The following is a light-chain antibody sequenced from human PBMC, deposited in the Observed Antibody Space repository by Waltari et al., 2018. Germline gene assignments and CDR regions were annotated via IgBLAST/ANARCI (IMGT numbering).Light chain of an antibody. J-gene: IGLJ2*01. CDR1: NIGSTS. V-gene: IGLV3-21*02. CDR3: QLWETSDHPV. Sequence: SYVLTQPPSVSVAPGQTARITCWGDNIGSTSVHWYQQKPGQAPVLVVYDDSDRPSGIPERFSGSNSGNTATLTISRVEAGDEADFYCQLWETSDHPVFGGGTKLTVL. CDR2: DDS.